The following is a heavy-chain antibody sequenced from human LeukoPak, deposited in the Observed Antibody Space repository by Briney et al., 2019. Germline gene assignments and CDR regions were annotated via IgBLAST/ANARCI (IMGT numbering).Heavy chain of an antibody. Sequence: TGGSLRLSCAASGFTFSSYSMNWVRQAPGKGLEWVSSISSSSSYIYYADSVKGRFTISRDNAKSSLYLQMNSLRAEDTAVYYCARASGYTSGWYDDAFDIWGQGTMVTVSS. CDR3: ARASGYTSGWYDDAFDI. D-gene: IGHD6-19*01. J-gene: IGHJ3*02. CDR2: ISSSSSYI. V-gene: IGHV3-21*01. CDR1: GFTFSSYS.